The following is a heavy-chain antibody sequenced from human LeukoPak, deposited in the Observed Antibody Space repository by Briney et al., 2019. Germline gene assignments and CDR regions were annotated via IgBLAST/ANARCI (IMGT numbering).Heavy chain of an antibody. D-gene: IGHD6-13*01. V-gene: IGHV4-34*01. CDR3: ARRSSSWSHYYYYMDV. CDR2: INHSGST. Sequence: SETLSLTCAVYGGSFSGYYWSWIRQPPGKGLEWIGEINHSGSTNYNPSLKSRVTISVDTSKNQFSLKLSSVTAADTAVYYCARRSSSWSHYYYYMDVWGKGTTVTVSS. J-gene: IGHJ6*03. CDR1: GGSFSGYY.